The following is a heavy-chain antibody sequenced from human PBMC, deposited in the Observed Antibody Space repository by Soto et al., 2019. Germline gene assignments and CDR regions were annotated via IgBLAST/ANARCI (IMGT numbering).Heavy chain of an antibody. V-gene: IGHV3-30*18. CDR3: AKSVYNWNDGFFDY. CDR1: GFTFSTYG. D-gene: IGHD1-1*01. J-gene: IGHJ4*02. Sequence: QVQLVESGGGVVQPGRSLRLSCAASGFTFSTYGMHWVRQAPGTGLEWVAVISYDGNKNYYADSVKGRFTISRDNSKNTLYLQMSSLRAEDTAVYYCAKSVYNWNDGFFDYWGQGTLVTVSS. CDR2: ISYDGNKN.